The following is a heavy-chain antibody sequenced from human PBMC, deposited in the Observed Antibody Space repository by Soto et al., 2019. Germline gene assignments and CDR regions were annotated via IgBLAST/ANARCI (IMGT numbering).Heavy chain of an antibody. Sequence: ASVKVSCKVYAYTLTELSMHWARQAPGEGLEWMGGFDPEDGETIYAQKFQGRVTMTEDTSTDTAYMELSSLRSEDTAVYYCATHALNDPPLIKSWFDPWGQGTLVTASS. CDR3: ATHALNDPPLIKSWFDP. CDR2: FDPEDGET. D-gene: IGHD1-1*01. J-gene: IGHJ5*02. V-gene: IGHV1-24*01. CDR1: AYTLTELS.